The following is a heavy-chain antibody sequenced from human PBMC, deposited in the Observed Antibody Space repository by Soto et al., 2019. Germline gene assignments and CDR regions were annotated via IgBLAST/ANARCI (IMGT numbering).Heavy chain of an antibody. V-gene: IGHV3-30*18. CDR2: ISYDGSNK. D-gene: IGHD3-3*01. CDR1: GFTFSSYG. J-gene: IGHJ3*02. Sequence: QVQLVESGGGVVQPGRSLRLSCAASGFTFSSYGMHWVRQAPGKGLEWVAVISYDGSNKYYADSVKGRFTISRDNSKNTLYLQMNSLRAEDTAVYYCAKGRREYDFWSGYYTGIVDAFDIWGQGTMVTVSS. CDR3: AKGRREYDFWSGYYTGIVDAFDI.